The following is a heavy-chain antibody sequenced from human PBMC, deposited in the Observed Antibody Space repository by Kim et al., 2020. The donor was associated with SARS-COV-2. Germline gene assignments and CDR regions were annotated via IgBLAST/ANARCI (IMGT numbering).Heavy chain of an antibody. V-gene: IGHV4-59*01. Sequence: NSNPSLKGRVTISLDRSKTQFSLKLNSVTAADTAVYYCARELSTWPNWFDPWGPGALVTVSS. J-gene: IGHJ5*02. CDR3: ARELSTWPNWFDP.